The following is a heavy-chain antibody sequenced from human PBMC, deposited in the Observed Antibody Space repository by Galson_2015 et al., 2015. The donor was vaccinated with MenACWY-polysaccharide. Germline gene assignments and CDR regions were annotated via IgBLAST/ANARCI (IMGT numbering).Heavy chain of an antibody. V-gene: IGHV3-11*01. CDR2: ISSSGRTI. CDR3: AREAVVGAFDI. CDR1: GFPFTDYY. D-gene: IGHD4-23*01. J-gene: IGHJ3*02. Sequence: LRLSCAVSGFPFTDYYLSWIRQAPGQGLEWVSYISSSGRTIYYADSVKGRFTLSRDNAKNSLYLQMNSLRAEDTAVYYCAREAVVGAFDIWGQGTMVTVSS.